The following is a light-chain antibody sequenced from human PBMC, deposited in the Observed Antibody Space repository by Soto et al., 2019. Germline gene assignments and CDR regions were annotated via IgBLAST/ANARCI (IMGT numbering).Light chain of an antibody. J-gene: IGLJ1*01. Sequence: SVLTQPRSVSGSPGQSVTIPCTGTSDDVGGYNYVSWYQQHPGKGPKLMISDVTKRPSGVPDRFSGSKSGNTASLTISWLQAEDEADYYCCSYVGSDSSYVFGTGTKLTVL. CDR1: SDDVGGYNY. CDR2: DVT. V-gene: IGLV2-11*01. CDR3: CSYVGSDSSYV.